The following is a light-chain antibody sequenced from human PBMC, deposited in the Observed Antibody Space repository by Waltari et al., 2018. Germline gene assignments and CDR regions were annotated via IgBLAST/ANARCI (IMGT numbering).Light chain of an antibody. CDR2: GAS. V-gene: IGKV1-39*01. Sequence: DIPLTQSPSPLSASVLDRTTITCRASQNIDTFIKWYQQRPGKAPKVMIYGASSLQSGVPSRFSGSGSGTHFTLTISSLQPDDFATYCCQQSHTMMYTFGQGTKLEIK. CDR1: QNIDTF. J-gene: IGKJ2*01. CDR3: QQSHTMMYT.